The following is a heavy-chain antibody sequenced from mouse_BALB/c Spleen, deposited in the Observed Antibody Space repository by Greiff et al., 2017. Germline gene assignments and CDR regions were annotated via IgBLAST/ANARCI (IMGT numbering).Heavy chain of an antibody. D-gene: IGHD1-1*01. J-gene: IGHJ2*01. CDR1: GFSLTSYG. CDR3: ARMDGSSYYFDY. CDR2: IWSGGST. V-gene: IGHV2-4-1*01. Sequence: VKVVESGPGLVQPSQSLSITCTVSGFSLTSYGVHWVRQSPGKGLEWLGVIWSGGSTDYNAAFISRLSISKDNSKSQVFFKMNSLQADDTAIYYCARMDGSSYYFDYWGQGTTLTVSS.